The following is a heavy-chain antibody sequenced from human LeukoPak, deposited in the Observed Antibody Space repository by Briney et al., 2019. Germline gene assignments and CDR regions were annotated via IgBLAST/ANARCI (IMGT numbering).Heavy chain of an antibody. Sequence: ASVKVSCKASGYTFTSYAMHWVRQAPGQGLEWMGWISAYNGNTNYAQNLQGRVTMTTDTSTSTAYMELRSLRSDDTAVYYCARDDYYKSKYFQHWGQGTLVTVSS. J-gene: IGHJ1*01. V-gene: IGHV1-18*01. CDR1: GYTFTSYA. D-gene: IGHD3-10*01. CDR2: ISAYNGNT. CDR3: ARDDYYKSKYFQH.